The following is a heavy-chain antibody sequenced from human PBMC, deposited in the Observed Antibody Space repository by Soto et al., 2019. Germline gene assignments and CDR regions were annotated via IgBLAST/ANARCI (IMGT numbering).Heavy chain of an antibody. Sequence: GGSLRLSCAASGFTFSSYWMSWVRQAPGKGLEWVANIKQDGSEKYYVDSVKGRFTISRDNAKNSLYLQMNSLRAEDTAVYYCARSIAARLNWFDPRGQGTPVTVSS. J-gene: IGHJ5*02. CDR2: IKQDGSEK. D-gene: IGHD6-6*01. CDR3: ARSIAARLNWFDP. V-gene: IGHV3-7*01. CDR1: GFTFSSYW.